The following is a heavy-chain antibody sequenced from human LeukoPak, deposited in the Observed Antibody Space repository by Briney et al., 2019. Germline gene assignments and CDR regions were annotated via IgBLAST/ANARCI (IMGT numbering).Heavy chain of an antibody. J-gene: IGHJ4*02. Sequence: SETLSLTCTVSGGSISSSSYYWGWIRQPPGKGLEWIGSIYYSGSTYYNPPLKSRVTISVDTSKNQFSLKLSSVTAADTAVYYCAILTYYYDSSGYYRSYYFDYWGQGTLVTVSS. V-gene: IGHV4-39*01. CDR2: IYYSGST. CDR1: GGSISSSSYY. CDR3: AILTYYYDSSGYYRSYYFDY. D-gene: IGHD3-22*01.